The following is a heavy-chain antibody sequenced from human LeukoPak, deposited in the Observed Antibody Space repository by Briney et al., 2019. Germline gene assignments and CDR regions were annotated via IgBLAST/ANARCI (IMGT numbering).Heavy chain of an antibody. CDR1: GGSMSSYY. V-gene: IGHV4-59*08. CDR3: AKVGVAGPFDY. D-gene: IGHD6-19*01. J-gene: IGHJ4*02. Sequence: SETLSLTCTVSGGSMSSYYWSWIRQPPGKGLEWIGYIYYNGKTNYSPSLNSRVTISVDTSRNQFSLKLNSVTAADTAVYYCAKVGVAGPFDYWGQGTLVTVSS. CDR2: IYYNGKT.